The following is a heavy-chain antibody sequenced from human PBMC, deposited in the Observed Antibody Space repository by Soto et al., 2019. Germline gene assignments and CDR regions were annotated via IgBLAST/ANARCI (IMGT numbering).Heavy chain of an antibody. CDR1: GGTFSSYA. V-gene: IGHV1-69*13. Sequence: ASVKVSCKASGGTFSSYATSWVRQSPGQGLEWMGGIIPIFGTANYAQKFQGRVTITADESTSTAYMELSSLRSEDTAVYYCARDITIFGGVTAFDYWGQGTLVTVSS. D-gene: IGHD3-3*01. CDR2: IIPIFGTA. CDR3: ARDITIFGGVTAFDY. J-gene: IGHJ4*02.